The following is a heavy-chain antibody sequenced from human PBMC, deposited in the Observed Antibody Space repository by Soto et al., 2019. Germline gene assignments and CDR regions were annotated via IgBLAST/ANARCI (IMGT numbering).Heavy chain of an antibody. CDR3: ATQMKGQLDPHAPYFDY. V-gene: IGHV1-24*01. J-gene: IGHJ4*02. CDR2: FDPEDGET. CDR1: GYTLTELS. Sequence: ASVKVSCKVSGYTLTELSMHWVRQAPGKGLEWMGGFDPEDGETIYAQKFQGRVTMTEDTSTDTAYMELSSLRSEDTAVYYCATQMKGQLDPHAPYFDYWGQGTLVTVSS. D-gene: IGHD1-1*01.